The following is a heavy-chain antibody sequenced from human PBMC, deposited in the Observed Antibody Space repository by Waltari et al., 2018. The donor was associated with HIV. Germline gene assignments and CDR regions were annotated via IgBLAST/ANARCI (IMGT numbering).Heavy chain of an antibody. CDR2: ISQSGDT. CDR1: GVSISSTNW. CDR3: ARVAARTSYYFYYMDV. Sequence: QVQVQESGPGLVKPSGTLSLTCAVSGVSISSTNWWSWVRQPPGTGLEWIGEISQSGDTTYNPSLKSRVAISVDKSKTQFSLMLSSVTAADTAVYYCARVAARTSYYFYYMDVWGRGTTVTVSS. D-gene: IGHD6-6*01. J-gene: IGHJ6*03. V-gene: IGHV4-4*02.